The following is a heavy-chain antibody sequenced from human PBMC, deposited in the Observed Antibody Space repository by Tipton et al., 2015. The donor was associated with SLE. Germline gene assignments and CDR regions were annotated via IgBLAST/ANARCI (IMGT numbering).Heavy chain of an antibody. CDR2: IYYSGST. CDR1: GGSISSGGYY. V-gene: IGHV4-31*03. J-gene: IGHJ4*02. CDR3: ARGGLGIIDY. D-gene: IGHD7-27*01. Sequence: TLSLTCTVSGGSISSGGYYWSWIRQHPGKGLEWIGYIYYSGSTYYNPSLKSRVTISVDTSKNQFSLKLSSVTAADTAVYYCARGGLGIIDYWGQGTLVTVSS.